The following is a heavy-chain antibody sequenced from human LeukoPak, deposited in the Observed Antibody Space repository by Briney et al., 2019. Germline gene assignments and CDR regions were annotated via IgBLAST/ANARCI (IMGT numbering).Heavy chain of an antibody. CDR2: INGDGSST. Sequence: GGSLRLSCAASGFTFSSYWMHWVRQAPGKGLVWVSRINGDGSSTIYADSVKGRFTSSRDNATNTLFLQMNSLRAEDTAVYYCARWWLRSGDYWGQGTLVTVSS. CDR1: GFTFSSYW. J-gene: IGHJ4*02. D-gene: IGHD5-12*01. CDR3: ARWWLRSGDY. V-gene: IGHV3-74*01.